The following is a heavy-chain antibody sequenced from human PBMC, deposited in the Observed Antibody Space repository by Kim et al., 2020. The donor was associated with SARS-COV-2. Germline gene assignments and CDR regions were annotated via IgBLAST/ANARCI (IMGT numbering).Heavy chain of an antibody. CDR2: ISGDGGST. V-gene: IGHV3-43*02. CDR1: GFTFDDYA. D-gene: IGHD1-1*01. CDR3: AKDTRNWDNGGYFDY. Sequence: GGSLRLSCAASGFTFDDYAMHWVRQAPGKGLEWVSLISGDGGSTYNADSVKGRFTISRDNSKNSLYLQMNSLRTEDTDLYYCAKDTRNWDNGGYFDYSGQGTLVTVSS. J-gene: IGHJ4*02.